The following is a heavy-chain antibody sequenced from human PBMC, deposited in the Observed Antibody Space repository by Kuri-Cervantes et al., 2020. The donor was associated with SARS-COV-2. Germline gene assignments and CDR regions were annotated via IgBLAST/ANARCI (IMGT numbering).Heavy chain of an antibody. CDR2: INHSGST. CDR1: GGSFGGYY. Sequence: SETLSLTCAVYGGSFGGYYWSWIRQPPGKGLEWIGEINHSGSTNYNPSLKSRVTISVDTSKNQFSLKLSSVTAADTAVYYCARGRGALGYCSSTSCYRGWYFDYWGQGTLVTVSS. V-gene: IGHV4-34*01. J-gene: IGHJ4*02. CDR3: ARGRGALGYCSSTSCYRGWYFDY. D-gene: IGHD2-2*01.